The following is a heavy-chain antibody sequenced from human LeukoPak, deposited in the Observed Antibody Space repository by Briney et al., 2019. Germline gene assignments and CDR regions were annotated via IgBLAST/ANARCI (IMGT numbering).Heavy chain of an antibody. CDR1: GFTFSSYW. J-gene: IGHJ4*02. V-gene: IGHV3-30*18. CDR3: AKNSLSSRLRYFDY. CDR2: ISYDGSNK. D-gene: IGHD4-17*01. Sequence: PGGSLRLSCAASGFTFSSYWMTWVRQAPGKGLEWVAVISYDGSNKYYADSVKGRFTISRDNSKNTLFLQMNSLRTEDTAVYYCAKNSLSSRLRYFDYWGQGTLVTVSS.